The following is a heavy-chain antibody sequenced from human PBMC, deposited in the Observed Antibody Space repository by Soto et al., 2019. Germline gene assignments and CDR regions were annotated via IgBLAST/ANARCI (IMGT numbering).Heavy chain of an antibody. J-gene: IGHJ6*02. CDR2: IHHSGST. CDR1: GDSVSSNSW. Sequence: QVRLQESGPRLVKPSGTLSLTCTVSGDSVSSNSWWSWVRQPPGKGLEWIGEIHHSGSTNYNSSHTSRVSISIDKSKNQFSLNLYSVTAADAAVFYCARAPRGYGMDVWGQGTTVSVSS. CDR3: ARAPRGYGMDV. V-gene: IGHV4-4*02.